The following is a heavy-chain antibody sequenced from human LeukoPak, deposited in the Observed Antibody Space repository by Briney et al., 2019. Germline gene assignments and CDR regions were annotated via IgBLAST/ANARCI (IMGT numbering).Heavy chain of an antibody. CDR1: GFTFDDYA. V-gene: IGHV3-9*01. D-gene: IGHD6-6*01. Sequence: GGSLRLSCAASGFTFDDYAMHWVRQAPGKGLEWVSGISWNSGSIGYADSVKGRFTISRDNAKNSLYLQMNSLRAEDTALYYCAKINLVDYYFDYWGQGTLVTVSS. CDR2: ISWNSGSI. CDR3: AKINLVDYYFDY. J-gene: IGHJ4*02.